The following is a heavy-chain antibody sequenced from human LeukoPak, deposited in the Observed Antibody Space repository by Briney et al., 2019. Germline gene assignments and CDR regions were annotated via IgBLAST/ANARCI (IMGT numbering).Heavy chain of an antibody. J-gene: IGHJ5*02. D-gene: IGHD6-13*01. Sequence: ASVKVSCKASGYTFTGFYMHWVRQAPGQGLEWMGWINPNSGGTNCAQKFQGRATMTRDTSINTAYMELSSLRSDDTAVFYCARAHLIAAPGYNWFDPWGQGTLVTVSS. CDR3: ARAHLIAAPGYNWFDP. V-gene: IGHV1-2*02. CDR1: GYTFTGFY. CDR2: INPNSGGT.